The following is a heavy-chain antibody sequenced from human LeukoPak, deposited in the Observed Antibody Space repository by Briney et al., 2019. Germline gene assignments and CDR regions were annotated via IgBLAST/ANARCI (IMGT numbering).Heavy chain of an antibody. CDR2: IYYRGTT. CDR3: ATTGYNTKWHPDYMDV. CDR1: GASISSHY. Sequence: ASETLSLTCTVSGASISSHYWTWIRQPPGKGLEWIGFIYYRGTTNYNPSLQSRVTISIDTSKNQLSLKLSSVTAADTAVYYCATTGYNTKWHPDYMDVWAKGTTVTVSS. D-gene: IGHD5-12*01. V-gene: IGHV4-59*11. J-gene: IGHJ6*03.